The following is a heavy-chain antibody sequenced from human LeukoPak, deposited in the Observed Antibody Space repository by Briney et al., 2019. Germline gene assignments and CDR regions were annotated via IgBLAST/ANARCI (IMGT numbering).Heavy chain of an antibody. Sequence: GGSLRLSCAASGFTFGSSAMSWVRQAPGKGPEWVSTFSRSGPDTYYADSVKGRFTIFRDNSKNTLYLQMNSLRAEDTAVYYCAKGSLGSWYYFDYWGQGTLVAVSS. D-gene: IGHD6-13*01. V-gene: IGHV3-23*01. CDR3: AKGSLGSWYYFDY. CDR1: GFTFGSSA. J-gene: IGHJ4*02. CDR2: FSRSGPDT.